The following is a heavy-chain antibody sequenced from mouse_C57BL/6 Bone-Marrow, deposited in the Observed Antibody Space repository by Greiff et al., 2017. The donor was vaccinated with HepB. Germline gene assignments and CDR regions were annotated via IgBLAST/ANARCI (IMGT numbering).Heavy chain of an antibody. CDR3: ARSYGRDY. V-gene: IGHV5-9*01. D-gene: IGHD1-2*01. J-gene: IGHJ4*01. CDR2: ISGGGGNT. Sequence: EVKLMESGGGLVKPGWSLKLSCAASGFTFSSYTMSWVRQTPEKKLEWVATISGGGGNTYYPDSVKGRFTISRDNAKNTLYLQMSSLRSEDTALYYCARSYGRDYWGQGTSVTVSS. CDR1: GFTFSSYT.